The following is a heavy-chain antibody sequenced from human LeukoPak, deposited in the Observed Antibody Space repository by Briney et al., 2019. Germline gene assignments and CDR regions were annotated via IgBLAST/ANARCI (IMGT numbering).Heavy chain of an antibody. CDR2: IYTSGST. Sequence: SETLSLTCTVSGGSISSYYWSWIRQPAGKGLEWIGRIYTSGSTNYNPSLKSRVTMSVDTSKNQFSLKLSSVTAADTAVYYCAREVQRDGDYGPCPRYFDLWGRGTLVTVSS. CDR3: AREVQRDGDYGPCPRYFDL. V-gene: IGHV4-4*07. CDR1: GGSISSYY. J-gene: IGHJ2*01. D-gene: IGHD4-17*01.